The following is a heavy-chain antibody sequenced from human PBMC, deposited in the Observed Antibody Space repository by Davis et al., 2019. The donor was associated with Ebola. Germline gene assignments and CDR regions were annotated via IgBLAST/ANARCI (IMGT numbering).Heavy chain of an antibody. CDR3: ASLRRTITGMDDGFDI. CDR2: IFPGDSDT. J-gene: IGHJ3*02. Sequence: GESLKISCKGSGYSFTSYWIVWVRQMPGKGLECMGIIFPGDSDTRYSPSFRGQVIISADKSMKTAFLQWSSLKASDSGMYYCASLRRTITGMDDGFDIWGEGTMVTVSS. CDR1: GYSFTSYW. V-gene: IGHV5-51*01. D-gene: IGHD2-8*02.